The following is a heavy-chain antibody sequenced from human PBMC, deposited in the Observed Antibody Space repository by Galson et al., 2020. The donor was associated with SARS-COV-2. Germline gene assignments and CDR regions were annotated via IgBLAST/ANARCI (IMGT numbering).Heavy chain of an antibody. CDR2: IYYSGST. J-gene: IGHJ4*02. CDR3: ARHVGGDYGDYVGGFDY. CDR1: GGSISSSSYY. Sequence: ASETLSLTCTVSGGSISSSSYYWGWIRQPPGKGLEWIGSIYYSGSTYYNPSLKSRVTISVDTSKNQFSLKLSSVTTADTAVYYCARHVGGDYGDYVGGFDYWGQGTLVTVSS. V-gene: IGHV4-39*01. D-gene: IGHD4-17*01.